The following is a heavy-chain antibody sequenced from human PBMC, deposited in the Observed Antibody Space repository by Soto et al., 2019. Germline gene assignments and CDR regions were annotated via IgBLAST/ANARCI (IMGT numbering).Heavy chain of an antibody. CDR3: AGYYYGAGIPGYYYGMDV. D-gene: IGHD3-10*01. V-gene: IGHV1-69*02. Sequence: QVQLVQSGAEVKKPGSSVKVSCKASGGTFSSYTISWVRQAPGQGLEWMGRIIPILGIANYAQKFQGRVTITADKSTSTAYMELGSLRSEDTAVYYCAGYYYGAGIPGYYYGMDVWGQGTTVTVSS. CDR2: IIPILGIA. CDR1: GGTFSSYT. J-gene: IGHJ6*02.